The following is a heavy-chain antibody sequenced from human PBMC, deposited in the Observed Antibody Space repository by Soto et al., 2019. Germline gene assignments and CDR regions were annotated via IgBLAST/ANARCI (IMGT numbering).Heavy chain of an antibody. CDR3: ARTPIGYCSGGTCSNWLDP. Sequence: SETLSLTCTVSGGSISSGDYYWSWIHQPPGKGLEWIGYIYYSGSTYYNPSLKSRVTMSVDTSKNQFSLNLRSVDAADTAVYYCARTPIGYCSGGTCSNWLDPWGQGTPVTVSS. D-gene: IGHD2-15*01. V-gene: IGHV4-30-4*01. J-gene: IGHJ5*02. CDR2: IYYSGST. CDR1: GGSISSGDYY.